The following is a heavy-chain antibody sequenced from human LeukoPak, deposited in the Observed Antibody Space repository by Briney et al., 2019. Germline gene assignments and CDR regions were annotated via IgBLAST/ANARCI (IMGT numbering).Heavy chain of an antibody. CDR2: INHSGST. J-gene: IGHJ4*02. CDR3: ARAWGGYCSGGSCHFDY. V-gene: IGHV4-34*01. Sequence: SETLSLTCAVYGGSFSGYYWSWIRQPPGKGLEWIGEINHSGSTNYNPSLKSRVTISVDTSKNQFSLKLSSVTAADTAVYYCARAWGGYCSGGSCHFDYWGQGTLVTVSS. CDR1: GGSFSGYY. D-gene: IGHD2-15*01.